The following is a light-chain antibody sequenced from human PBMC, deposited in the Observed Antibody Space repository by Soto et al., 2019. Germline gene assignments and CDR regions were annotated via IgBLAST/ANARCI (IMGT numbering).Light chain of an antibody. CDR3: CSYAGSFTWV. CDR2: DVT. Sequence: QSALTQPRSVSGSPGQSVTISCSGTSGDLGGYNYVSWYQHHPGKAPKLMIYDVTLRPSGVPDRFSGSKSGNTASLTISGLQAEDEADYYCCSYAGSFTWVFGGGTKLTVL. V-gene: IGLV2-11*01. J-gene: IGLJ3*02. CDR1: SGDLGGYNY.